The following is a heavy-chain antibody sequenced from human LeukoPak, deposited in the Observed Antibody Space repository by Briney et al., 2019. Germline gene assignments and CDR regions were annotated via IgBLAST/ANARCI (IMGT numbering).Heavy chain of an antibody. V-gene: IGHV1-18*01. CDR2: ISAYNGNT. CDR1: GYTFTSYG. J-gene: IGHJ4*02. Sequence: ASVKVSCNASGYTFTSYGISWVRQAPGQGLEWMGWISAYNGNTNYAQKLQGRVTMTTDTFTSTAYMELRSLRSDDTAVYYCAIYDILTGYYDDYWGQGTLVTVSS. CDR3: AIYDILTGYYDDY. D-gene: IGHD3-9*01.